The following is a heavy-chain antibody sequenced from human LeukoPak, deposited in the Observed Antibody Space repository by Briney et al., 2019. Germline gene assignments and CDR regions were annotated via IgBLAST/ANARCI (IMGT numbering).Heavy chain of an antibody. CDR3: ARDGGYSYGYDSPGY. V-gene: IGHV3-30-3*01. Sequence: GRSLRLSCAASGFTFSSYAMHWVRQAPGKGLEWVAVISYDGSNKYYADSVKGRFTISRDNSKNTLYLQMNSLRAEDTAVYYCARDGGYSYGYDSPGYWGQGTLVTVSS. CDR1: GFTFSSYA. CDR2: ISYDGSNK. D-gene: IGHD5-18*01. J-gene: IGHJ4*02.